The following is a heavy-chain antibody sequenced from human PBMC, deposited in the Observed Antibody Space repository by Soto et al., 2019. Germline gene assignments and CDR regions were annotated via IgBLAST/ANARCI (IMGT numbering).Heavy chain of an antibody. CDR1: GGTFSSYA. Sequence: QVQLVQSGAEVKKPGSSVKVSCKASGGTFSSYAISWVRQAPGQGLEWMGGIIPIFGTANYAQKFQGRVTITADESPXTXYXXLSSLRSEGTAGYYGAGEWGYCRGGSCGCVPGIGYWGQGTLVTVSS. CDR2: IIPIFGTA. CDR3: AGEWGYCRGGSCGCVPGIGY. J-gene: IGHJ4*02. V-gene: IGHV1-69*12. D-gene: IGHD2-15*01.